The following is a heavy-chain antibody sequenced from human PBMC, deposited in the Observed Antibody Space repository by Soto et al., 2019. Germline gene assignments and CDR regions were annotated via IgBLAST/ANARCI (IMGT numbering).Heavy chain of an antibody. CDR3: AKWGEVSHNPGGNYYYGMDV. CDR1: GFTFGNYG. D-gene: IGHD3-16*01. V-gene: IGHV3-30*18. J-gene: IGHJ6*02. Sequence: QVQLVESGGGVVQPGTSLRLSCAASGFTFGNYGMHWVRQPPGKGLEWISSILYDGSDKYYADSVKGRFTISRDGSKKTLYLKMDSLRPADTAVYYCAKWGEVSHNPGGNYYYGMDVWGQGTTVTVSS. CDR2: ILYDGSDK.